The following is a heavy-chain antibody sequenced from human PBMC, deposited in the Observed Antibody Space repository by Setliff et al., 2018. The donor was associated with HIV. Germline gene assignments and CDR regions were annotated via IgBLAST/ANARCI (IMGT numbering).Heavy chain of an antibody. CDR1: GGSFSGYY. D-gene: IGHD5-12*01. V-gene: IGHV4-34*01. J-gene: IGHJ4*02. Sequence: SETLSLTCAVYGGSFSGYYWGWIRQPPGKGLEWLANVYYSGGTYYNPSLNSRVTISVDTSRNQFSLKLTSVTAADTALYFCARLGDSGYDFRGYFDYWGQGKLVTVS. CDR3: ARLGDSGYDFRGYFDY. CDR2: VYYSGGT.